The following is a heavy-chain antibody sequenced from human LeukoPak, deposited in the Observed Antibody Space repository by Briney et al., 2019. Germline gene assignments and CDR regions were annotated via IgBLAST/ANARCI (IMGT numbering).Heavy chain of an antibody. V-gene: IGHV4-59*01. CDR2: IHYSGST. CDR1: GGSISSYY. Sequence: SETLSLTCTVSGGSISSYYWTWIRQPPGKGLEWIGYIHYSGSTKYNPSLKSRATISVDTSKNQFSLNLSSVTAADTGVYYCARGGGGSWYGTVEYWGQGTLVIVSS. CDR3: ARGGGGSWYGTVEY. J-gene: IGHJ4*02. D-gene: IGHD6-13*01.